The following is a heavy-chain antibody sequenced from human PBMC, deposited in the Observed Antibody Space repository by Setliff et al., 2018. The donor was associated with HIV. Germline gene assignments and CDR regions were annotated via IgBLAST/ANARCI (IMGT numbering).Heavy chain of an antibody. CDR3: ARDRIVVVPAAISYYSYGMDV. J-gene: IGHJ6*02. D-gene: IGHD2-2*01. Sequence: SETLSLTCTVSGGSISNYYWNWIRQPPGKGLEWIGEINHSGRTIQSPSLGSRVTISIDTSKNQFSLKLSSVTAADTAVYYCARDRIVVVPAAISYYSYGMDVWGQGTTVTVSS. CDR2: INHSGRT. V-gene: IGHV4-34*01. CDR1: GGSISNYY.